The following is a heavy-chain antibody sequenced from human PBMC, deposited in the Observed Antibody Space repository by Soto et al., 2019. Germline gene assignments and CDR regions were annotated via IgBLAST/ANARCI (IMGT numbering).Heavy chain of an antibody. J-gene: IGHJ6*03. CDR2: IWYDGSNK. V-gene: IGHV3-33*01. CDR1: GFTFSSYG. CDR3: AREYYDVLTDYYRYYYIDV. D-gene: IGHD3-9*01. Sequence: PGGSLRLSCAASGFTFSSYGMHWVRQAPGKGLEWVAVIWYDGSNKYYADSVKGRFTISRDNSKNTLYLQLNSLRAEDTAVYYCAREYYDVLTDYYRYYYIDVWGKGITVTVSS.